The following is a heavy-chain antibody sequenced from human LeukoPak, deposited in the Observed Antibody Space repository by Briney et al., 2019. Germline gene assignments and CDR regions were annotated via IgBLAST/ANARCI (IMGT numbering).Heavy chain of an antibody. CDR2: IYYSGST. Sequence: SETLSLTCTVSGGSISSYYWSWIRQPPGKGLEWIGYIYYSGSTNYNPSLKSRVTISVDTSKNQFSLKLSSVTAAATAVYYCARDRQWQTNWFDPWGQGTLVTVSS. D-gene: IGHD6-19*01. J-gene: IGHJ5*02. CDR1: GGSISSYY. V-gene: IGHV4-59*12. CDR3: ARDRQWQTNWFDP.